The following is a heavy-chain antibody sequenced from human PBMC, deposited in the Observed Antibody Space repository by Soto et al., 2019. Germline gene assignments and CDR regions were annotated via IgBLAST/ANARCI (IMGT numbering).Heavy chain of an antibody. J-gene: IGHJ4*02. CDR3: AKDRGQLVEYYFDY. D-gene: IGHD6-6*01. Sequence: GGSLRLSCAASGFTFSSYGMHWVRQAPGKGLEWVAVISYDGSNKYYADSVKGRFTISRDNSKNTLYLQMNSLRAEDTAVYYCAKDRGQLVEYYFDYWGQGTLVTVSS. V-gene: IGHV3-30*18. CDR1: GFTFSSYG. CDR2: ISYDGSNK.